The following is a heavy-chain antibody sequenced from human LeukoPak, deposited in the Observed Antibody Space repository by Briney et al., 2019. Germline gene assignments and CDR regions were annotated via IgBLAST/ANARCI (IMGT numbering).Heavy chain of an antibody. V-gene: IGHV1-69*13. J-gene: IGHJ3*02. CDR1: GGTFSNYA. D-gene: IGHD1-26*01. Sequence: SVKVSCKASGGTFSNYAITWVRQAPGQGHEWMGGIIPIFGTANYAQKFQGRVTITADESTSTAYMELTSLRSEDTAVYYCARGLRLGEKWELRTERAFDIWGQGTMVTVSS. CDR2: IIPIFGTA. CDR3: ARGLRLGEKWELRTERAFDI.